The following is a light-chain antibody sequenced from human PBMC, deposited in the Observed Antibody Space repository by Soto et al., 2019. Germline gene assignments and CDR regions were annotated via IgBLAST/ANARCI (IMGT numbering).Light chain of an antibody. CDR3: SSYTSSSHYV. V-gene: IGLV2-14*01. J-gene: IGLJ1*01. CDR1: SSDVGGYNY. Sequence: QSALTQPASVSGSPGQSITISCTGTSSDVGGYNYVSWYQQQPGKAPKLMIYQVSNRPSGVSNRFSGTKSGNTASLTISGLQAEDEADYYCSSYTSSSHYVFGIGTKVT. CDR2: QVS.